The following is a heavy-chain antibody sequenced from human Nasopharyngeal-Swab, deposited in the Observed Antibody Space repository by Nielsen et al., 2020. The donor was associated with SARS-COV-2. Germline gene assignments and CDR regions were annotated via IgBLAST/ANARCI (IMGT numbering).Heavy chain of an antibody. Sequence: GESLKISCAASGCTFSSYWMSWVRQAPGKGLEWVANIKQDGSEKYYVDSVKGRFTISRDNAKNSLYLQMNSLRAEDTAVYYCARDEYYGDYFDAFDIWGQGTMVTVSS. V-gene: IGHV3-7*01. CDR1: GCTFSSYW. CDR3: ARDEYYGDYFDAFDI. D-gene: IGHD4-17*01. J-gene: IGHJ3*02. CDR2: IKQDGSEK.